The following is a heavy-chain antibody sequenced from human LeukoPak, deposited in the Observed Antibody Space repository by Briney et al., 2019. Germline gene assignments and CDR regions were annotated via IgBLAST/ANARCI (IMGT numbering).Heavy chain of an antibody. CDR2: IIPIFGTA. J-gene: IGHJ4*02. D-gene: IGHD5-24*01. V-gene: IGHV1-69*01. CDR1: GGTFSSYA. Sequence: SVKVSCKASGGTFSSYAISWVRQAPGQGLEWMGGIIPIFGTANYAQKFQGRVTITAHESTSTAYMELSSLRSEDTAVYYCAKDTRDGYTYWGQGTLVTVSS. CDR3: AKDTRDGYTY.